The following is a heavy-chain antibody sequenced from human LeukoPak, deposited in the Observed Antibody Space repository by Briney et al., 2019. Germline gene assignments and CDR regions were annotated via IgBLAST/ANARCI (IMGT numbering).Heavy chain of an antibody. J-gene: IGHJ4*02. Sequence: GGSLRLSCAASGFTFSNYLMHWVRQAPGKGLVWVSRISGDGSTTTSADSVKGRFTSSRDNAKNTLYLQMNSLGVEDTAVYYCAREVVGLAFDYWGQGTLATVSS. CDR2: ISGDGSTT. CDR3: AREVVGLAFDY. V-gene: IGHV3-74*01. CDR1: GFTFSNYL. D-gene: IGHD1-26*01.